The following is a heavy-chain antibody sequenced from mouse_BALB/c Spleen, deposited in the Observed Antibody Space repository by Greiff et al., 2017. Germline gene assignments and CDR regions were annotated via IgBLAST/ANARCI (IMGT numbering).Heavy chain of an antibody. CDR3: ARDILITMVPNWFAY. Sequence: EVQLQQSGTVLARPGASVKMSCKASGYSFTSYWMHWVKQRPGPGLEWIVAIYPGNSDTSYNQKFKGKAKLTAVTSASTAYMELISLTNEDSAVYSCARDILITMVPNWFAYWGQGTLVTVSA. J-gene: IGHJ3*01. CDR1: GYSFTSYW. CDR2: IYPGNSDT. D-gene: IGHD1-1*02. V-gene: IGHV1-5*01.